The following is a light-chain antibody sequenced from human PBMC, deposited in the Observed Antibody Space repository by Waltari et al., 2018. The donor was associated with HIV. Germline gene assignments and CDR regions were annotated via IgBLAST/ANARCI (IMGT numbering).Light chain of an antibody. CDR3: QHYHNWPPYT. CDR2: GAS. CDR1: QNINSN. Sequence: EIVMTQSPATLSVSPGERATLSCRASQNINSNLAWYQQKPGPAPRLLIYGASTRATGIPARFSGSGSGTEFTLTISSLQSEDFAVFYCQHYHNWPPYTFGQGTKLEIK. J-gene: IGKJ2*01. V-gene: IGKV3-15*01.